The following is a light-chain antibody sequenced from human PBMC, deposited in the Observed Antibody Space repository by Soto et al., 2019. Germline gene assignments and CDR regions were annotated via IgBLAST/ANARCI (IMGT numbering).Light chain of an antibody. CDR2: DDT. V-gene: IGLV1-40*01. J-gene: IGLJ2*01. Sequence: QAVVTQPPSVSGAPGQRVTISCTGSGSTIGAPYDVHWYQQLPGTAPKLLIYDDTHRPSGVPDRFSGSRSGTSASLAISGLQAEDEADYYCQSYDSSLSVVFGGGTKLTGL. CDR3: QSYDSSLSVV. CDR1: GSTIGAPYD.